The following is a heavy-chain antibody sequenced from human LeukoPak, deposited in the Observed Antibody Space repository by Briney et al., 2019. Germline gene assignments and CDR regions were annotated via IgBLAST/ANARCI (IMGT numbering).Heavy chain of an antibody. J-gene: IGHJ4*02. D-gene: IGHD3-10*01. CDR1: GFTFSSYA. V-gene: IGHV3-23*01. Sequence: LPGGSLRLSCAASGFTFSSYAMSWVRQAPGKGLEWVSAISGSGGSTYYADSVKGRFTISRDNSKNTLYLQMNSLRAEDTAVYYCAKDRAVWFGESNFDCWGQGTLVTVSS. CDR3: AKDRAVWFGESNFDC. CDR2: ISGSGGST.